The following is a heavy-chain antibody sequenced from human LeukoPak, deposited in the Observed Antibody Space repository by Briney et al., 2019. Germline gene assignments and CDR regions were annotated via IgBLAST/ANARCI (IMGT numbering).Heavy chain of an antibody. CDR3: ARDRGPAAVPFDY. D-gene: IGHD6-13*01. J-gene: IGHJ4*02. V-gene: IGHV6-1*01. CDR1: GDSVSSNSVT. Sequence: SQTLSLTCAISGDSVSSNSVTWNWIRQSPSRGLEWLGRTYYRSKWYNDYALSVKSRLTFNPDTSKNQFSLQLNSVTPEDTAVYYCARDRGPAAVPFDYWGQGTLVSVSS. CDR2: TYYRSKWYN.